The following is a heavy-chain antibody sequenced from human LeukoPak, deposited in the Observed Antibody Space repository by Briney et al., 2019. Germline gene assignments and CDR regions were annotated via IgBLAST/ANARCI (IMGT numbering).Heavy chain of an antibody. CDR1: GFTFSTYS. Sequence: PGGSLRLSCAASGFTFSTYSMSWVRQAPGKGLEWVSSLSKSSTYVYYADSVKGRFTISRDNAKNSLYLQMNSLRAEDTAVYYCARDAPDLEGNFDYWGQGTLVTVSS. V-gene: IGHV3-21*01. J-gene: IGHJ4*02. CDR2: LSKSSTYV. D-gene: IGHD3-10*01. CDR3: ARDAPDLEGNFDY.